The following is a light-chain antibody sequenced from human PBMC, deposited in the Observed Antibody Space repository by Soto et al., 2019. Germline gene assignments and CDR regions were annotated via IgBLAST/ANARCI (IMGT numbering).Light chain of an antibody. CDR2: EVS. CDR3: SSYAGSNNVV. J-gene: IGLJ2*01. CDR1: SSDVGGYNY. Sequence: QSVLTQPPSASGSPGQSVTISCTGTSSDVGGYNYVSWYQQHPGKAPKLMIYEVSKRHSGVTDRFSGSKSGNTASLTVSGLQAEDEADYYCSSYAGSNNVVFGGGTKRTVL. V-gene: IGLV2-8*01.